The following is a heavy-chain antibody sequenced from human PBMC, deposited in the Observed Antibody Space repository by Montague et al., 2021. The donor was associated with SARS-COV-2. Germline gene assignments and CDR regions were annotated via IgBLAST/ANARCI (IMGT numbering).Heavy chain of an antibody. V-gene: IGHV4-39*07. Sequence: SETLSLTCTVSGGPISSYHHYWGWIRRPPGKGLEWIGAMYYSGSTWLNPSLNSRVTMSLDTSKNHFSLNLISVTAADTAVYYCAKASRGYGGDFDSWGQGTLVIVSS. J-gene: IGHJ4*02. CDR2: MYYSGST. CDR3: AKASRGYGGDFDS. D-gene: IGHD4-23*01. CDR1: GGPISSYHHY.